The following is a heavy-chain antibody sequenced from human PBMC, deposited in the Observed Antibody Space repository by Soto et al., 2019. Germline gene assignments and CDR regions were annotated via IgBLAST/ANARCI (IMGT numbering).Heavy chain of an antibody. Sequence: QVQLVQSGAEVKKPGSSVKVSCKASGGTFSSYAISWVRQAPGQGLEWMGGIIPIFGTANYAQKFQGRVTITADESTSTAYMELSSLISEDTAVYYCARDWDQSSGYRHNWFDPWGQGTLVTVSS. D-gene: IGHD3-22*01. CDR1: GGTFSSYA. V-gene: IGHV1-69*01. CDR3: ARDWDQSSGYRHNWFDP. CDR2: IIPIFGTA. J-gene: IGHJ5*02.